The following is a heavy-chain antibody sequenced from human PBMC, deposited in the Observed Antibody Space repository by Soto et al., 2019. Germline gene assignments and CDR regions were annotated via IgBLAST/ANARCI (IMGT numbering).Heavy chain of an antibody. CDR3: AYDMYRAPSYNLFS. J-gene: IGHJ5*01. D-gene: IGHD3-16*01. CDR2: ISGDTVNT. CDR1: GFTLSSYD. V-gene: IGHV3-23*01. Sequence: PGGSLRLSGAASGFTLSSYDMGWVRQAPGKGLQWVSTISGDTVNTYYEDSVKGRFTISRDNSKNTLYLQMSSLRAEDTPVYFCAYDMYRAPSYNLFSSAQRALLPVSS.